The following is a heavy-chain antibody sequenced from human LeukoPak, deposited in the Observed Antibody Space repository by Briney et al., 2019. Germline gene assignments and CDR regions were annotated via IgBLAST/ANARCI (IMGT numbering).Heavy chain of an antibody. Sequence: SETLSLICTVSGGPISICYWLWIRHPPGKALEWIGYLYYSWSTNYNPTLKSRVTISVDTSKNQFSLKLSSVTAADTAVYYCARGDYGDYVLQAFDTWGQGTMVTVSS. CDR3: ARGDYGDYVLQAFDT. J-gene: IGHJ3*02. V-gene: IGHV4-59*01. CDR2: LYYSWST. CDR1: GGPISICY. D-gene: IGHD4-17*01.